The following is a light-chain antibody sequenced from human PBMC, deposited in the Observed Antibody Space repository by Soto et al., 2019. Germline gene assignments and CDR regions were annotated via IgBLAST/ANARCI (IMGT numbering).Light chain of an antibody. J-gene: IGKJ1*01. Sequence: DIQMTQSPSSLSASVADRVTITCRASQDIGTDLGWYQQKPGIAPKLLIYDASSLESGVPSRFSGSGSGTEFTLTISSLQPDDFATYYCQQYNSYWGTFGQGTKVDIK. CDR2: DAS. CDR1: QDIGTD. CDR3: QQYNSYWGT. V-gene: IGKV1-17*01.